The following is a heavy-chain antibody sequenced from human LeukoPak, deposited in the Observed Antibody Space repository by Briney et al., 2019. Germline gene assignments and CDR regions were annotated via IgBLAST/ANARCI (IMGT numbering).Heavy chain of an antibody. Sequence: ASVKVSCKASGYTFTSYYMHWVRQAPGQGLEWMGIINPSGGSTSYAQKFQGRVTMTRDTSTSTVYMELSSLRSEDTAVYYCARDPTGYSSSRDPYGMDVWGQGTTVTVSS. V-gene: IGHV1-46*01. CDR2: INPSGGST. CDR1: GYTFTSYY. J-gene: IGHJ6*02. CDR3: ARDPTGYSSSRDPYGMDV. D-gene: IGHD6-13*01.